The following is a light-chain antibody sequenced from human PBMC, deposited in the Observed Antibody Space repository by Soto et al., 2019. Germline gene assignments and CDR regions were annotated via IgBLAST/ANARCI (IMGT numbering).Light chain of an antibody. Sequence: QSVLTQPASVSGSPGQSLTISCTGRSSDIGGYNYVSWYQQRPGKAPRLMIYDVSNRPSGVSTRFSGSKCGNTAALTVSGLQAEDEGDYYCVSHSSIPRSGTLYVFGGGTKVTVL. V-gene: IGLV2-14*01. CDR3: VSHSSIPRSGTLYV. CDR2: DVS. CDR1: SSDIGGYNY. J-gene: IGLJ1*01.